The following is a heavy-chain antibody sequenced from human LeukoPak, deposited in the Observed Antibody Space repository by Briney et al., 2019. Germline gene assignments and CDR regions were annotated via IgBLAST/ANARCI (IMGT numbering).Heavy chain of an antibody. V-gene: IGHV3-49*03. J-gene: IGHJ4*02. CDR1: GFTFGDYA. CDR3: TRGIAVAAEARGRDYFDY. D-gene: IGHD6-19*01. CDR2: IRSKAYGGTT. Sequence: GGSLRLSCTASGFTFGDYAMSWFRQAPGKGLEWVGFIRSKAYGGTTEYAASVKGRFTISGDDSKSIAYLQMNSLKTEDTAVYYCTRGIAVAAEARGRDYFDYWGQGTLVTVSS.